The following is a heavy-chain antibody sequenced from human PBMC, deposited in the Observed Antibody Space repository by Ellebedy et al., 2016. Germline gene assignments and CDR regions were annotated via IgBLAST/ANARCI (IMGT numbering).Heavy chain of an antibody. D-gene: IGHD3-10*01. CDR2: IRSKAYGGTT. CDR1: GFTFGDYA. Sequence: GESLKISCTASGFTFGDYAMSWFRQAPGKGLEWVGFIRSKAYGGTTEYAASVKGRFTISRDDSKSIAYLQMNSLKTEDTAVYYCTRDRGWGWLPSAPDAFDIWGQGTMVTVSS. CDR3: TRDRGWGWLPSAPDAFDI. V-gene: IGHV3-49*03. J-gene: IGHJ3*02.